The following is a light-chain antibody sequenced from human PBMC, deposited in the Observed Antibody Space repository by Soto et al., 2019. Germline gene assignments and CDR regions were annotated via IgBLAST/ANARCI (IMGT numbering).Light chain of an antibody. CDR3: QQYGSSHTT. CDR1: QSVSSSY. Sequence: EIVLTQSPGTLSLSPGERATLSCRASQSVSSSYLAWYQQKPGQAPRLLIYGASSRATGIPDRFSGSGSGTDFTLTISRLEPEDCAVYYCQQYGSSHTTFGQGTKVESK. V-gene: IGKV3-20*01. J-gene: IGKJ1*01. CDR2: GAS.